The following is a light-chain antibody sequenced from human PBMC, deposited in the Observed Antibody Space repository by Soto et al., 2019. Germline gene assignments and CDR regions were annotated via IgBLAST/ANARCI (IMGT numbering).Light chain of an antibody. CDR3: AAWDDSLNGRWV. J-gene: IGLJ3*02. CDR2: SNN. CDR1: SSNIGSNT. Sequence: QSVLTQPPSASGTPGQRVTISCSGSSSNIGSNTVNWYQQLPGTAPKLLIYSNNQRPSGVPDRFSGSKSGTSASLAISGLHSEDEADYYCAAWDDSLNGRWVFGGGTKLTVL. V-gene: IGLV1-44*01.